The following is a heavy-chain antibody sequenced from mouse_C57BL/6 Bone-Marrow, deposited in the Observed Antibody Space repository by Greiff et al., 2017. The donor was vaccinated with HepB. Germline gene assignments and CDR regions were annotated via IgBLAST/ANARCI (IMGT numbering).Heavy chain of an antibody. Sequence: EVKLVESGGGLVKPGGSLKLSCAASGFTFSSYAMSWVRQTPEKRLEWVATISDGGSYTYYPDNVKGRFTISRDNAKNNLYLQMSHLKSEDTAMYYCARDFHYYGPPWFAYWGQGTLVTVSA. D-gene: IGHD1-1*01. CDR3: ARDFHYYGPPWFAY. CDR2: ISDGGSYT. J-gene: IGHJ3*01. V-gene: IGHV5-4*01. CDR1: GFTFSSYA.